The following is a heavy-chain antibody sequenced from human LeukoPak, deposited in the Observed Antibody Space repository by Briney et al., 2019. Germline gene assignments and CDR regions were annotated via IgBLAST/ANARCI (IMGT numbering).Heavy chain of an antibody. J-gene: IGHJ3*02. CDR2: IYYSGST. CDR3: ARQPSGGGYSGYEEEAFDI. Sequence: SETLSHTCTVSGGSISSSSYYWGWIRQPPGKGLEWIGSIYYSGSTYYNPSLKSRVTISVDTSKNQFSLKLSSVTAADTAVYYCARQPSGGGYSGYEEEAFDIWGQGTMVTVSS. V-gene: IGHV4-39*01. CDR1: GGSISSSSYY. D-gene: IGHD5-12*01.